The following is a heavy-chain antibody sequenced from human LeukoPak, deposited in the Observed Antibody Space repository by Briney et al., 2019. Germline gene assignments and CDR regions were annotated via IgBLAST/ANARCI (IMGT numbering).Heavy chain of an antibody. V-gene: IGHV3-7*03. J-gene: IGHJ4*02. CDR2: INQDGSEK. CDR3: ARDSPIAYGVPGEASSDY. D-gene: IGHD4-17*01. Sequence: PGGSLRLSCAASGFTFTTYWMTWVRQAPGKGLEWVANINQDGSEKYFVDSVKGRFTISRDNAKNSLFLQMNSLSVEDTAVYYCARDSPIAYGVPGEASSDYWGQGTLVTVSS. CDR1: GFTFTTYW.